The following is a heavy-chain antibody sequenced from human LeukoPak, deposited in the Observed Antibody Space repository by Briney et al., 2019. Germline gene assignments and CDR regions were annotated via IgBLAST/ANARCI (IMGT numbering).Heavy chain of an antibody. CDR2: INQNAGEK. D-gene: IGHD6-19*01. CDR3: ARSTGWYPFPDY. CDR1: GFTFGSYW. J-gene: IGHJ4*02. V-gene: IGHV3-7*01. Sequence: GGSLRLSCAASGFTFGSYWMSWVRQAPGKGLEWVASINQNAGEKHYVDSVEGRFTISRDNAKNSLYLQMNTLRAEDTAVFYCARSTGWYPFPDYWGQGTLVTVSS.